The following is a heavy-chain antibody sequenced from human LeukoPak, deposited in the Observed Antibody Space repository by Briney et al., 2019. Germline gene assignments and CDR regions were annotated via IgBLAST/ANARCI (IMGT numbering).Heavy chain of an antibody. CDR1: GFTFSNYA. CDR2: ISGSSGLT. J-gene: IGHJ4*02. CDR3: ARRGESTSYGDYRFDY. V-gene: IGHV3-23*01. Sequence: LPGGSLRLSCAASGFTFSNYAMSWVRQAPGRGLEWVSAISGSSGLTYYADSVKGRFTISRDNSKNTPFLQMNSLRAEDTAVYYCARRGESTSYGDYRFDYWGQGTLVTVSS. D-gene: IGHD4-17*01.